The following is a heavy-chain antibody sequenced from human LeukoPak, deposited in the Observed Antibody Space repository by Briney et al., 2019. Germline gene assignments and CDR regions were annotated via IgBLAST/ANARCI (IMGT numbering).Heavy chain of an antibody. CDR2: ITSSSSII. Sequence: GGSLRLSCVASGFTFSRYWMNWVRQTPGKGLEWVSYITSSSSIIYYSDSVKGRFTISRDDAKNSLYLQMNSLRAEDTAVYYCARRQGRRGIVGPTILKGAFDIWGQGTKVTVSS. V-gene: IGHV3-48*01. CDR3: ARRQGRRGIVGPTILKGAFDI. J-gene: IGHJ3*02. D-gene: IGHD1-26*01. CDR1: GFTFSRYW.